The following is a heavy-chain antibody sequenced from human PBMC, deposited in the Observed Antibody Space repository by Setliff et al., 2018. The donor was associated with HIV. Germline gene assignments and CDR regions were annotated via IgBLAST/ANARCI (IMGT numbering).Heavy chain of an antibody. V-gene: IGHV1-2*02. CDR3: ARDLAYCSGGSCYRPFIYYFYYMDV. CDR2: VIPNSGKT. CDR1: GFSFDDYY. J-gene: IGHJ6*03. Sequence: ALVKVSCKASGFSFDDYYIHWVRQAPGQGLEWMGCVIPNSGKTYYAQEFQGRVTMTSDTSINTAYMEVSWLTSDDTAIYYCARDLAYCSGGSCYRPFIYYFYYMDVWGKGATVTVSS. D-gene: IGHD2-15*01.